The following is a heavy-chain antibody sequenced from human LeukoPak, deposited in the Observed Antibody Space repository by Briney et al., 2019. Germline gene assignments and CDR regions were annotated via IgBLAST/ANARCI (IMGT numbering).Heavy chain of an antibody. CDR2: ISSSSSYK. CDR3: ARGTDGYPADY. Sequence: PGGSLRLSCAASGFTFSSYSINWVRQAPGKGLEWVSSISSSSSYKYYADSVKGRFTISRDNAKNSLYLQMNSLRAEDAAVYYCARGTDGYPADYWGQGTLVTVSS. J-gene: IGHJ4*02. CDR1: GFTFSSYS. V-gene: IGHV3-21*04. D-gene: IGHD6-25*01.